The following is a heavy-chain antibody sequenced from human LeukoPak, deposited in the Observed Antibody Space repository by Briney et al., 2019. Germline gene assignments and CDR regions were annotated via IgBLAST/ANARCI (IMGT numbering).Heavy chain of an antibody. CDR1: GGSISSYY. Sequence: SETLSLTCTVSGGSISSYYWSWIRQPPGKGLEWIGYIYYSGSTNYNPSLKSRVTISVDTSKNQFSLKLSSVTAADTAVYYCARVRRAYYDSSGYYFDYWGQGTLVTVSS. V-gene: IGHV4-59*01. CDR2: IYYSGST. J-gene: IGHJ4*02. D-gene: IGHD3-22*01. CDR3: ARVRRAYYDSSGYYFDY.